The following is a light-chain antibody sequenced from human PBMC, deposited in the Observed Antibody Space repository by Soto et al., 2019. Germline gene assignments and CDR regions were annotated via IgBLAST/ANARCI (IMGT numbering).Light chain of an antibody. CDR3: CSSVGGPIWV. CDR2: EVN. V-gene: IGLV2-23*02. Sequence: QSALTQPASVSGSPGQSITISCTGTNSDVGGYDRVSWYQPHPGKAPTLMIYEVNKWPSGVSNRFSGSKSGNTASLTISGLQAEDEADYYCCSSVGGPIWVFGGGTKVTVL. CDR1: NSDVGGYDR. J-gene: IGLJ3*02.